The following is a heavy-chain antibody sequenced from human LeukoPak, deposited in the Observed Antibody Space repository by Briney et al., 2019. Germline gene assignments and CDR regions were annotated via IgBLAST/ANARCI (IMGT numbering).Heavy chain of an antibody. Sequence: GASVKVSCKASGFSFTGYFMHWVRQAPGQGLEWMGGIIPIFGTANYAQKFQGRVTITADESTSTAYMELSSLRSEDTAVYYCARESSIAARPGRNWFDPWGQGTLVTVSS. D-gene: IGHD6-6*01. CDR3: ARESSIAARPGRNWFDP. J-gene: IGHJ5*02. CDR2: IIPIFGTA. V-gene: IGHV1-69*13. CDR1: GFSFTGYF.